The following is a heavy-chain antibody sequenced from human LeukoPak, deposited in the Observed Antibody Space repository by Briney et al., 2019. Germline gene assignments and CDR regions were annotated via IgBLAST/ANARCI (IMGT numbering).Heavy chain of an antibody. J-gene: IGHJ4*02. CDR1: GFTVSSTY. CDR2: IYNGGKD. V-gene: IGHV3-53*01. D-gene: IGHD1-26*01. CDR3: ARALGSVSYPYYFDH. Sequence: QPGGSLRLSCAASGFTVSSTYMSWVRQAPGKGLEWVSVIYNGGKDNYAESVKGRFTTSRDNSKNTLFLQMNNLRAEDTAVYYCARALGSVSYPYYFDHWGQGAPVTVSS.